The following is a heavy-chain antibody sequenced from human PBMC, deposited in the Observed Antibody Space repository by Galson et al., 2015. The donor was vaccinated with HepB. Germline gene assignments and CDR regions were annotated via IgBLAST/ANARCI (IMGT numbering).Heavy chain of an antibody. CDR1: GDSVSSNSAA. J-gene: IGHJ5*02. CDR2: TYYRSKWYN. D-gene: IGHD6-19*01. CDR3: AREARELYSSGWYYSSNWFDP. V-gene: IGHV6-1*01. Sequence: CAISGDSVSSNSAAWNWIRQSPSRGLEWLGRTYYRSKWYNDYAVSVKSRITINPDTSKNQFSLQLNSVTPEDTAVYYCAREARELYSSGWYYSSNWFDPCGQGTLVTVSS.